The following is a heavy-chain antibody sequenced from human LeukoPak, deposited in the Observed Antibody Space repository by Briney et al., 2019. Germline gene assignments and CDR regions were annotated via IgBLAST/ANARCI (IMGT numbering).Heavy chain of an antibody. J-gene: IGHJ4*02. V-gene: IGHV1-8*01. Sequence: GASVKVSCKASGYTFTSYDINWVRQATGQGFEWMGWMSPNSGNTGYAQKFQGRVTMTRNTSISTAYMELSRLRSDDTAVYYCASDFMNYDSSGYYGRDYWGQGTLVTVSS. D-gene: IGHD3-22*01. CDR3: ASDFMNYDSSGYYGRDY. CDR2: MSPNSGNT. CDR1: GYTFTSYD.